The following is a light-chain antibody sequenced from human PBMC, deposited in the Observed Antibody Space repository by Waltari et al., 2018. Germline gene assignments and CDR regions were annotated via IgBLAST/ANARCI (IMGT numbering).Light chain of an antibody. CDR2: DAS. CDR3: QQYGSSPIT. Sequence: EVVLTQSPGTLSLSPGERATLSCRASQTVSLSYLAWYQQKPGQSPRLLIYDASRRATGIPDRFTGSGSGTYFTLTISRLEPEDFAVYYCQQYGSSPITFGQGTRLEIK. J-gene: IGKJ5*01. CDR1: QTVSLSY. V-gene: IGKV3-20*01.